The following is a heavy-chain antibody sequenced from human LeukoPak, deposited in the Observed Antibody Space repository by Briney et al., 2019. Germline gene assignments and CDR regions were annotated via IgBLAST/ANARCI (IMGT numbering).Heavy chain of an antibody. Sequence: SETLSLPSTVSGGSISSYYWGWVRQPPGKALEWIGNIFYSGSTYYSPSLKSRVTISLDTSRNQFSLKLNSVTAADTAVYYCAKSNGYGLIDIWGQGTMVTVSS. J-gene: IGHJ3*02. CDR2: IFYSGST. CDR3: AKSNGYGLIDI. D-gene: IGHD3-22*01. V-gene: IGHV4-59*12. CDR1: GGSISSYY.